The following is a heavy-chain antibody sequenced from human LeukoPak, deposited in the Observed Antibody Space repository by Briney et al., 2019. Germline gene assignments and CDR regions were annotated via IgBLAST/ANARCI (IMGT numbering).Heavy chain of an antibody. CDR3: AFKGT. J-gene: IGHJ5*02. Sequence: PSETLSLTCAVYGGSFSGYYCSWIRQPPGKGLEWIGEINHSGSTNYNSPLKSRVTISVDTSKNQFSLKLSSLTAADTAVYYCAFKGTWGRGTLVTVSS. CDR2: INHSGST. V-gene: IGHV4-34*01. CDR1: GGSFSGYY. D-gene: IGHD3-10*01.